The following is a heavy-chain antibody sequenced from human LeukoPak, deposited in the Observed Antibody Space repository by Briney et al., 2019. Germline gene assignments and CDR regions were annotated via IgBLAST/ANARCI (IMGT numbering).Heavy chain of an antibody. CDR1: GGSFSDYY. CDR2: INHSGST. J-gene: IGHJ3*02. Sequence: SETLSLTCAVSGGSFSDYYWSWIRQPPGKGLEWIGEINHSGSTNYNPSLKSRVTISVDTSKNHFSLKLSSVTAAETAVYFCGRGVNNGNIDVFDIWGQGTMVTVSS. D-gene: IGHD1/OR15-1a*01. V-gene: IGHV4-34*01. CDR3: GRGVNNGNIDVFDI.